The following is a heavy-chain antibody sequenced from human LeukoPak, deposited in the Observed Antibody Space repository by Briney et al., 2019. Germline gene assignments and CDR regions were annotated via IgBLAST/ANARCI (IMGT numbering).Heavy chain of an antibody. CDR3: ATLPEGDHAFDI. V-gene: IGHV1-69-2*01. Sequence: ASVKVSCKASGYTFTDYYMHWVQQAPGKGLEWMGLVDPEDGETIYAEKFQGRVTITADTSTDTAYMELSSLRSEDTAVYYCATLPEGDHAFDIWGQGAMVTVSS. CDR1: GYTFTDYY. D-gene: IGHD2-21*01. J-gene: IGHJ3*02. CDR2: VDPEDGET.